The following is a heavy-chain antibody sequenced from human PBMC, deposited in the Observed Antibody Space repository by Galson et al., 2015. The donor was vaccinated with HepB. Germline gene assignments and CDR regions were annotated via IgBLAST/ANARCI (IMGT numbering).Heavy chain of an antibody. D-gene: IGHD2-2*02. CDR3: ITEKGAIQEWKGAFDF. V-gene: IGHV3-15*01. CDR1: GFTFSNVW. Sequence: SLRLSCAASGFTFSNVWMSWVRQAPGKGLEWVGLFKSKTDGGTADYAAPVKGRFTISRDDSKNTLYLQMNSLKIEDTAVYYCITEKGAIQEWKGAFDFWGQGTLVTVSS. J-gene: IGHJ4*02. CDR2: FKSKTDGGTA.